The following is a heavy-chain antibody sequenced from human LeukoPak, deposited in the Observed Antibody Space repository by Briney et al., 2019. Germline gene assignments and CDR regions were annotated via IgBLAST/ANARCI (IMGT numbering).Heavy chain of an antibody. D-gene: IGHD3-3*01. V-gene: IGHV1-69*05. CDR2: IIPIFGTA. CDR3: AFFGVVISDAFDI. Sequence: SVKVSCKASGGTFSSYAISWVRQAPGQGLEWMGRIIPIFGTANYAQKFQGRVTITTDESTSTAYMELSSLRSEDTAVYYCAFFGVVISDAFDIWGQGTMVTVSS. CDR1: GGTFSSYA. J-gene: IGHJ3*02.